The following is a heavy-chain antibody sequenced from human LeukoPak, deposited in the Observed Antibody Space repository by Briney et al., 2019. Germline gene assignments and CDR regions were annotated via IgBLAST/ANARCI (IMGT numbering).Heavy chain of an antibody. J-gene: IGHJ4*02. V-gene: IGHV3-21*01. CDR3: AGFGGLD. Sequence: PGGSLRLSCAASGFSFSSYTMNWVRQAPGKGLEWVSIISSSSSYIYYADSVKGRFTISRDNAKNALYLQMNSLRVEDTAVYYCAGFGGLDWGQGTLVTVSS. D-gene: IGHD3-10*01. CDR2: ISSSSSYI. CDR1: GFSFSSYT.